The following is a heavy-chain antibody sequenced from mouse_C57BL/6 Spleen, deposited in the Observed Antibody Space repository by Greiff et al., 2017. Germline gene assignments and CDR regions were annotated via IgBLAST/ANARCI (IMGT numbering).Heavy chain of an antibody. J-gene: IGHJ1*03. D-gene: IGHD2-1*01. CDR2: IDPETGGT. Sequence: VKLQESGAELVRPGASVTLSCKASGYTFTDYEMHWVKQTPVHGLEWIGAIDPETGGTAYNQKFKGKAILTADKSSSTAYMELRSLTSEDSAVYYCTRSPYGNYWYFDVWGTGTTVTVSS. CDR1: GYTFTDYE. V-gene: IGHV1-15*01. CDR3: TRSPYGNYWYFDV.